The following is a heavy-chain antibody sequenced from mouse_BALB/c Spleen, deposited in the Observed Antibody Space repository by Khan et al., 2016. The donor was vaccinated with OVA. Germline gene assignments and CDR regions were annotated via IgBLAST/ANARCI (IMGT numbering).Heavy chain of an antibody. CDR2: INTNTGES. CDR3: ARPDY. Sequence: QIQLVQSGPELKKPGETDKISCKASGYIFTNYGMNWVKQAPGKGLKWMGWINTNTGESAYAEEFKGRFAFSLETSARTAYLQINNLKNEDTATYFCARPDYWGQGTSVTVSS. V-gene: IGHV9-3*02. J-gene: IGHJ4*01. CDR1: GYIFTNYG.